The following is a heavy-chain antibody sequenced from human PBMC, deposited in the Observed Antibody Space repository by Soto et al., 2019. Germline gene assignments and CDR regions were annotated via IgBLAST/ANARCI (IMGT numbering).Heavy chain of an antibody. Sequence: QITLKESGPTLVKPTQTLTLTCTFSGFSLSTSGVGVGWIRQPPGKALEWLALIYWDDDKRYSPSLKSRLTISKDTSINLVVLTMTNMDPVDTATYYSALSMGSSGWHHNYFDYWGQGTLVTVSS. CDR1: GFSLSTSGVG. V-gene: IGHV2-5*02. CDR3: ALSMGSSGWHHNYFDY. CDR2: IYWDDDK. D-gene: IGHD6-19*01. J-gene: IGHJ4*02.